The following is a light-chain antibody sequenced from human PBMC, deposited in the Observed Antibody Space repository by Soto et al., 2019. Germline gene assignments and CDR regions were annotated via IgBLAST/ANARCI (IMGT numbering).Light chain of an antibody. Sequence: QSVLTQPASVSGSPGQSITMSCTGIGNVGSFKYVSWYQHHPGKAPKLLIYEVTNRPSGVSNRFSGSKSGNTASLTISGLQAEDEADYYCCSYAGSSTVVFGGGTKLTVL. CDR3: CSYAGSSTVV. J-gene: IGLJ2*01. V-gene: IGLV2-23*02. CDR2: EVT. CDR1: GNVGSFKY.